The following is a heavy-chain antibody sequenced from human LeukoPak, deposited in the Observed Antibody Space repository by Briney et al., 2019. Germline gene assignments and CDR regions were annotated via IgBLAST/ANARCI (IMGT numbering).Heavy chain of an antibody. CDR1: GFSFSSYE. V-gene: IGHV3-48*03. D-gene: IGHD1-26*01. CDR2: ISSSGSAI. CDR3: ARGGGYSGLRSPVDY. J-gene: IGHJ4*02. Sequence: QPGGSLRLSCAASGFSFSSYEMNWVRQAPGKGLEWVSYISSSGSAIYSAASVKGRFTISRDNSKNTLHLQMNSLRAEDTALYYCARGGGYSGLRSPVDYWGQGTLVTVSS.